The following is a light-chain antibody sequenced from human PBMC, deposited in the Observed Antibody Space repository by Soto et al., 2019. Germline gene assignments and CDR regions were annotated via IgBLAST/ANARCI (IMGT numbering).Light chain of an antibody. Sequence: EIVLTQSPGTLSLSPGERATLSCRASQDIRSNLAWYQQKPGQAPRLLFYDASTRATGVPARFSGSGSGTEFTLTISSLQSEDFAVYYCQQFNNWPPWTFGQGTKVDIK. CDR2: DAS. CDR1: QDIRSN. CDR3: QQFNNWPPWT. V-gene: IGKV3-15*01. J-gene: IGKJ1*01.